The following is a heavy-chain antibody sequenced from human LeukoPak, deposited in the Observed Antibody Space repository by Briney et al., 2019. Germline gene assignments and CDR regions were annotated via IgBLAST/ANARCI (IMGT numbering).Heavy chain of an antibody. Sequence: KPGGSLRLSCAASGFTFSSYSMNWVRQAPGKGLEWVSSISSSSSYIYYADSVKGRFTISRDNAKNSLYLQMNSLRAEDTAVYYCARVDIVATSYYYYGMDVWGQGTTVTVSS. CDR3: ARVDIVATSYYYYGMDV. V-gene: IGHV3-21*01. CDR1: GFTFSSYS. CDR2: ISSSSSYI. D-gene: IGHD5-12*01. J-gene: IGHJ6*02.